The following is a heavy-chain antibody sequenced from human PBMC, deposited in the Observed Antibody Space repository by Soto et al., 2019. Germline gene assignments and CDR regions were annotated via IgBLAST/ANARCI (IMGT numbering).Heavy chain of an antibody. CDR3: ARDTFGSSSSST. J-gene: IGHJ5*02. V-gene: IGHV3-30-3*01. D-gene: IGHD6-6*01. CDR1: GFTFSSYA. Sequence: PGGSLRLSCAASGFTFSSYAMHWVRQAPGKGLEWVAVISYDGSNKYYADSVKGRFTISRDNSKNMLYLQMNSLRAEDTAVYYCARDTFGSSSSSTWGQGTLVTVSS. CDR2: ISYDGSNK.